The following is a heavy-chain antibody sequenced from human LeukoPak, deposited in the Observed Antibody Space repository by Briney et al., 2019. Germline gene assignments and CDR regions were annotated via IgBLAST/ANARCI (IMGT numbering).Heavy chain of an antibody. J-gene: IGHJ3*02. D-gene: IGHD3-16*01. CDR3: ARGGPRVTFEVIDAFDI. CDR2: ISSSSSYI. V-gene: IGHV3-21*01. Sequence: PGGSPRLSCAASGFTFSSYSINWVRQAPGKGLEWVSSISSSSSYIYYADSVKGRFTISRDNAKNSLYLQMNSLRAEDTAVYYCARGGPRVTFEVIDAFDIWGQGTMVTVSS. CDR1: GFTFSSYS.